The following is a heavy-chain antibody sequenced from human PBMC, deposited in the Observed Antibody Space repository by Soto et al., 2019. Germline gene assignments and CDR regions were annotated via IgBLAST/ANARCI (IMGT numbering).Heavy chain of an antibody. Sequence: SETLSLACAVYGGSFSGYYWSWIRQPPGKGLTWIGEINHSGSTNYNPSLKSRVPISVDTSKNQFSLKLSSVTAADTAVYYCARPPVTRGEVYWGQGTLVNVS. CDR2: INHSGST. V-gene: IGHV4-34*01. CDR1: GGSFSGYY. D-gene: IGHD3-10*01. J-gene: IGHJ4*02. CDR3: ARPPVTRGEVY.